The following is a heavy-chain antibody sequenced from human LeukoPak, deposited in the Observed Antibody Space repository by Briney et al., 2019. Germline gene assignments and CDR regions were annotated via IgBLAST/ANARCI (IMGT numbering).Heavy chain of an antibody. Sequence: SETLSLTCAVYGGSFCGYYWSWIRQPPGKGLKWVGEINRSGSTNYNPSLKSRVTISVDTSKNQFSLKLSSVTAADTAVYYCAIDAIFYDGSGSYYFDYWGQGTLVAVSS. V-gene: IGHV4-34*01. CDR3: AIDAIFYDGSGSYYFDY. D-gene: IGHD3-10*01. CDR2: INRSGST. J-gene: IGHJ4*02. CDR1: GGSFCGYY.